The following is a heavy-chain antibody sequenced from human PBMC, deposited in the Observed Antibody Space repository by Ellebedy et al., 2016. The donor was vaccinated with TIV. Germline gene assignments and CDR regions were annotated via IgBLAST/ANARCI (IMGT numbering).Heavy chain of an antibody. CDR1: GGSISSYY. V-gene: IGHV4-59*01. D-gene: IGHD3-22*01. J-gene: IGHJ3*02. CDR2: IHYSGNT. Sequence: MPSETLSLTCTVSGGSISSYYWSWIRQPPGKGLEWIAYIHYSGNTNYNPSLKSRVTISVDTSNNQFSLKLSSVTAADTAVYYCARSEYDDSSGLDAFDIWGQGTMATVSS. CDR3: ARSEYDDSSGLDAFDI.